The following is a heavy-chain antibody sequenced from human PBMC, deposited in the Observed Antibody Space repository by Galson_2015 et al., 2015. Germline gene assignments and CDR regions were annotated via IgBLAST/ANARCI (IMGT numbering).Heavy chain of an antibody. V-gene: IGHV1-2*06. D-gene: IGHD3-10*01. Sequence: SVKVSCKASAYTFTDYYVHWVRQAPGQGLEWMGRINPNIGDTNYAQNFQGRVTMTRDTSITTAYMELSRLRSDDTAVYYCARESRGGMDVWGKGTTVTVSS. CDR1: AYTFTDYY. CDR3: ARESRGGMDV. CDR2: INPNIGDT. J-gene: IGHJ6*03.